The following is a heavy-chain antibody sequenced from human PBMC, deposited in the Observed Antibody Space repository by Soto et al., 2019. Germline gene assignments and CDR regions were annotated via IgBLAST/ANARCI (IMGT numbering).Heavy chain of an antibody. CDR3: ARGQGVYCSGGSCYSGVYFDY. V-gene: IGHV3-33*01. CDR2: IWYDGSNK. J-gene: IGHJ4*02. Sequence: QVQLVESGGGVVQPGRSLRLSCAASGFTFSSYGMHWVRQAPGKGLEWVAVIWYDGSNKYYADSVKGRFTISRDNSKNTLYLQMNSLRAEDTAVYYCARGQGVYCSGGSCYSGVYFDYWGQGTLVTVSS. CDR1: GFTFSSYG. D-gene: IGHD2-15*01.